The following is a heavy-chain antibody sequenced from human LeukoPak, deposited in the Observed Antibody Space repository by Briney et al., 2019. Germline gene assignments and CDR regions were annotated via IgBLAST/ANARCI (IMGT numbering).Heavy chain of an antibody. CDR3: ARDGGPRSYYYYYGMDV. CDR1: GLTFNNYA. D-gene: IGHD1-14*01. Sequence: GGSLRLSCAVSGLTFNNYAMSWVRQAPGKGLEWVSAISKSGDHTYYAASAKGRFTIYRDNSKNTQYLQMNSLRAEDTAAYYCARDGGPRSYYYYYGMDVWGQGTTVTVSS. J-gene: IGHJ6*02. V-gene: IGHV3-23*01. CDR2: ISKSGDHT.